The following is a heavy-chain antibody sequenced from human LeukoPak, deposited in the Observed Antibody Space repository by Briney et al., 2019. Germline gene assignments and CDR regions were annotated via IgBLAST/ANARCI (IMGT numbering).Heavy chain of an antibody. J-gene: IGHJ4*02. Sequence: GGSLRLSCAASGFTFSSYWMSWVRQAPGKGLEWVANIRQDGSEKYYVDSVKGRSTISRDNAKNSLYLQMNSLRAEDTAVYYCARDWIAVGATSDYWGQGTLVTVSS. CDR3: ARDWIAVGATSDY. V-gene: IGHV3-7*01. CDR2: IRQDGSEK. CDR1: GFTFSSYW. D-gene: IGHD1-26*01.